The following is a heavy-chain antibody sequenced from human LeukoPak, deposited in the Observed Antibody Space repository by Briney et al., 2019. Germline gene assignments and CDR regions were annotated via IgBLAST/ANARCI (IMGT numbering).Heavy chain of an antibody. CDR3: ATYNSGSRNAFDI. Sequence: SETLSLTCTVSGGSISSGAYYWTWIRQHPERGLEWIGYMHCSGSTYYNPSLKSRITILVDTSKNQFSLKLSSVTAADTALYYCATYNSGSRNAFDIWGQGTMVTVSS. V-gene: IGHV4-31*03. CDR1: GGSISSGAYY. D-gene: IGHD1-26*01. J-gene: IGHJ3*02. CDR2: MHCSGST.